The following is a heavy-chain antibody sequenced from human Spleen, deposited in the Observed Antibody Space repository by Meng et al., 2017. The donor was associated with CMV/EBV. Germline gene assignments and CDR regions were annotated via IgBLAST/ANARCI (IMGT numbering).Heavy chain of an antibody. CDR2: PDHSGST. J-gene: IGHJ4*02. CDR3: AKRLVGEGPSY. V-gene: IGHV4-34*01. CDR1: GGSFSVYY. Sequence: LTCAVYGGSFSVYYLTWIRPPPGKGLEWIGEPDHSGSTNYNPSLKSRVTISVDTSKNQFSLKLSSVTAADTAVYYCAKRLVGEGPSYWGQGTLVTVSS. D-gene: IGHD3-10*01.